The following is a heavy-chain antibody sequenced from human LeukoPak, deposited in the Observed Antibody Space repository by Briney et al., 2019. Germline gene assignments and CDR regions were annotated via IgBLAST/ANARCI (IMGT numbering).Heavy chain of an antibody. D-gene: IGHD6-6*01. Sequence: PSQTLPLTCTVSGGSISSGSYYWSWIRQPAGKGLEWIGRIYTSGSTNYNPSLKSRVTISVDTSKNQFSLKLSSVTAADTAVYYCARSIAARASDWFDPWGQGTLVTVSS. CDR3: ARSIAARASDWFDP. CDR1: GGSISSGSYY. J-gene: IGHJ5*02. CDR2: IYTSGST. V-gene: IGHV4-61*02.